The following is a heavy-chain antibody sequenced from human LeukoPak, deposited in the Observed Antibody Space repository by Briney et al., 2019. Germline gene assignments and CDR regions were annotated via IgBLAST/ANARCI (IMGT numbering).Heavy chain of an antibody. D-gene: IGHD4-17*01. CDR3: ARVPDYGDSKVDY. Sequence: SETLPLTCTVSSGSISSYYWSWIRHPPGKGLEWIGYMYYSGSTNYNPSLKSRVTISVDTPKNQLSLKLSSVTSADTAVYYCARVPDYGDSKVDYWGQGTLVSVSS. V-gene: IGHV4-59*01. CDR1: SGSISSYY. CDR2: MYYSGST. J-gene: IGHJ4*02.